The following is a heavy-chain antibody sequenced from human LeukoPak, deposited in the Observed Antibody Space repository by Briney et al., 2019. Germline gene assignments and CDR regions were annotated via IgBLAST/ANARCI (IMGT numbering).Heavy chain of an antibody. V-gene: IGHV1-18*01. CDR3: ARDTPNYDSSGYRSDAFDI. Sequence: ASVKVSCKASGYTLTSYGISWVRQAPGQGLEWIGWISAYNGNTNYAQKRQGRVTMTTDTSTSTAYMELRSLRSDDTAVYYCARDTPNYDSSGYRSDAFDIWGQGTMVTVSS. CDR2: ISAYNGNT. D-gene: IGHD3-22*01. CDR1: GYTLTSYG. J-gene: IGHJ3*02.